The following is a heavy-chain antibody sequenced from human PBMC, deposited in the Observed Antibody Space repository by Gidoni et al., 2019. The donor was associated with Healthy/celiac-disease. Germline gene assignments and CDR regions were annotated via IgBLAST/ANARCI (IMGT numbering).Heavy chain of an antibody. CDR3: ARPAPGVAATEVWFDP. CDR2: IYYSGST. D-gene: IGHD2-15*01. V-gene: IGHV4-39*01. CDR1: VVSLSSSSYY. J-gene: IGHJ5*02. Sequence: QLQLQESGPGLVKPAETLSLTCTVPVVSLSSSSYYWGWIRQPPGKGLEWIGSIYYSGSTYYNPSLKSRVTISVETSKNQFSLKLSSVTAADTAVYYCARPAPGVAATEVWFDPWGQGTLVTVSS.